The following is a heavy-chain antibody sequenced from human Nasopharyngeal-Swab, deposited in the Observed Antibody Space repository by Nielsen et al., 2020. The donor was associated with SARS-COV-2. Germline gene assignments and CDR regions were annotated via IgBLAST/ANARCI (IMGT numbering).Heavy chain of an antibody. CDR3: ARRDCSSTSCSHYYYSGMDV. J-gene: IGHJ6*02. D-gene: IGHD2-2*01. Sequence: GGSLRLSCKGSGYSFTSYWISWVRQMPGKGLEWMGRIDPSDSYTNYSPSFQGHVTISADKSISTAYLQWSSLKASDTAMYYCARRDCSSTSCSHYYYSGMDVWGQGTTVTVSS. CDR2: IDPSDSYT. V-gene: IGHV5-10-1*01. CDR1: GYSFTSYW.